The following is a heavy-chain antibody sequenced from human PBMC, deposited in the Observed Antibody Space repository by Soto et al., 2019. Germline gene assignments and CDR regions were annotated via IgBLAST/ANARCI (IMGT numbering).Heavy chain of an antibody. Sequence: SETLSLTCAVYGGSFSGYYWSWIRQPPGKGLEWIGEINHSGSTNYNPSLKSRVTISVDTSKNQFSLKLSSVTAADTAVYYCARGYDFRYYYHGMDVWGEGTTVIVSA. V-gene: IGHV4-34*01. CDR1: GGSFSGYY. CDR3: ARGYDFRYYYHGMDV. J-gene: IGHJ6*04. D-gene: IGHD3-3*01. CDR2: INHSGST.